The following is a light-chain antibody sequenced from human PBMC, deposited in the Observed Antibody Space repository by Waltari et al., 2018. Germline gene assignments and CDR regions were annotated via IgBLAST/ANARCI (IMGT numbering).Light chain of an antibody. J-gene: IGKJ1*01. CDR3: QQYYSTPWT. Sequence: DIQLTQSPSSLSASVGDRVTVTCRAGQDISHSLAWYQQKPGKAPQLLLYAASRLESGVPSRFSGRGSGTDYTLTISSLQPEDFVTYSCQQYYSTPWTFGQGTKVETK. CDR2: AAS. CDR1: QDISHS. V-gene: IGKV1-NL1*01.